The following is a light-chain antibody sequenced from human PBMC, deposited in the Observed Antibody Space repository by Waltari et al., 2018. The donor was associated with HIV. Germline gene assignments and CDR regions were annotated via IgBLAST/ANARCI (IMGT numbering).Light chain of an antibody. V-gene: IGLV2-14*03. Sequence: QSALTQPAYVSGSPGQSITISCSGPPSDIDPLNYVSWYQQHPGNVPKLIFFEVYYRPAVVSERSSASRACNTASLTISDLQAEDEADYFCSSYSTRNFLMFGGGTKLTVL. CDR1: PSDIDPLNY. J-gene: IGLJ3*02. CDR3: SSYSTRNFLM. CDR2: EVY.